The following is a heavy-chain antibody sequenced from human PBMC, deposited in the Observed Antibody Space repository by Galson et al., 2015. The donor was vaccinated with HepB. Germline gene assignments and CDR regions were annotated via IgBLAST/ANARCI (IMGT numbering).Heavy chain of an antibody. CDR1: GFTFSSYA. J-gene: IGHJ3*02. Sequence: SLRLSCAASGFTFSSYAMHWVRQAPGKGLEWVAVISYDGSNKYYADSVKGRFTISRDNSKNTLYLQMNSLRAEDTAVYYCAREGASCYKCRAFDIWGQGTMVTVSS. D-gene: IGHD2-2*01. CDR2: ISYDGSNK. CDR3: AREGASCYKCRAFDI. V-gene: IGHV3-30-3*01.